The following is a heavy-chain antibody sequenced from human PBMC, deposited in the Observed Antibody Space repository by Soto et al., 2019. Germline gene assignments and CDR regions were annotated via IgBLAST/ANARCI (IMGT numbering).Heavy chain of an antibody. CDR2: ISSSSSTI. V-gene: IGHV3-48*01. J-gene: IGHJ5*02. CDR1: GFTFSSYS. Sequence: GGSLRLSCAASGFTFSSYSMNWVRQAPGKGLEWVSYISSSSSTIYYADSVKGRFTISRDNSKNTLYLQMNSLRAEDTAVYYCAKDHITMVWGFDPWGQGTLVTVSS. D-gene: IGHD3-10*01. CDR3: AKDHITMVWGFDP.